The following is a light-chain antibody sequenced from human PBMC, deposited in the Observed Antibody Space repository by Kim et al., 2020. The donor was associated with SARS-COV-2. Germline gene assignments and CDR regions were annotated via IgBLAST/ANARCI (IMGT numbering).Light chain of an antibody. Sequence: DIQMTQSPSSLSASVGDRVTITCRASQSISSYLNWYQQKPGKAPKLLIYAASSLQSGVPSRFSGSGSGTDFTLTINSLQPEDFATYYCQQSYSTPPYSFGQGPKLKI. V-gene: IGKV1-39*01. CDR2: AAS. CDR1: QSISSY. CDR3: QQSYSTPPYS. J-gene: IGKJ2*01.